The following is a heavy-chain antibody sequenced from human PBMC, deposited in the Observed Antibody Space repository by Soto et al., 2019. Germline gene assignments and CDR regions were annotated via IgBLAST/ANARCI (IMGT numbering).Heavy chain of an antibody. J-gene: IGHJ6*02. V-gene: IGHV1-18*01. CDR1: GYTFTSYG. Sequence: QVQLVQSGAEVKKPGASVKVSCKASGYTFTSYGISWVRQAPGQGLEWMGWISAYNGNTNYAQKLQGRVTMTTDTSTSTAYMELRSLISDDTAVYYCARDTYVVYGDMNYYYYGMDVWGQGTTVTVSS. CDR3: ARDTYVVYGDMNYYYYGMDV. CDR2: ISAYNGNT. D-gene: IGHD4-17*01.